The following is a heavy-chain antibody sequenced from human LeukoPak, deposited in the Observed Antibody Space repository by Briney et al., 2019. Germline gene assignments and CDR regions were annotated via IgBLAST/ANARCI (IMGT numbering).Heavy chain of an antibody. J-gene: IGHJ5*02. Sequence: SVKVSCKASGGTFSSYAISWVRQAPGQGLEWMGRIIPILGIANYARKFQGRVTITADKSTSTAYMELSSLRSEDTAVYYCASSRAAGTGWFDPWGQGTLVTVSS. CDR1: GGTFSSYA. CDR2: IIPILGIA. CDR3: ASSRAAGTGWFDP. V-gene: IGHV1-69*04. D-gene: IGHD6-13*01.